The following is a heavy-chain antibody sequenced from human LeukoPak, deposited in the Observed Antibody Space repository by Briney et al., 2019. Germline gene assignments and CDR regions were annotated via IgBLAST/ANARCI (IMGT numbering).Heavy chain of an antibody. J-gene: IGHJ4*02. Sequence: SETLSLTCTVPGGSISSYYWSWIRQPPGKGLEWIGYIYYSGSTNYNPSLKSRVTISVDTPKNQFSLKLSSVTAADTAVYYCARGLDGYNYYFDYWGQGTLVTVSS. CDR2: IYYSGST. CDR3: ARGLDGYNYYFDY. CDR1: GGSISSYY. D-gene: IGHD5-24*01. V-gene: IGHV4-59*01.